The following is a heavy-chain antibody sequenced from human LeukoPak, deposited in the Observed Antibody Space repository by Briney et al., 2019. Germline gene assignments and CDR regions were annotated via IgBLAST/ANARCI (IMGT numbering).Heavy chain of an antibody. CDR1: GGSISSNSYY. Sequence: SETLSLTCTVSGGSISSNSYYWGWIRQPPGKGLEWVGTIYYTGSTYYNPSLKSRVTISVDTSKNQCSLKLSSVTAADTAVYYCAGRRGWYPVDYWGQGTLVTVSS. CDR3: AGRRGWYPVDY. J-gene: IGHJ4*02. D-gene: IGHD6-19*01. CDR2: IYYTGST. V-gene: IGHV4-39*01.